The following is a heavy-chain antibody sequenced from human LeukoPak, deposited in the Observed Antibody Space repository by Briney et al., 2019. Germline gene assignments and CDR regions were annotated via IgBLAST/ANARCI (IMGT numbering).Heavy chain of an antibody. CDR2: ISGSGGST. CDR1: GFTFSSYA. Sequence: GGSLRLSCAASGFTFSSYAMSWVRQAPGKGLEWVSAISGSGGSTYYADSVKGRFTISRDNSKNTLYLQMNSLRAEDTAVYYCAKGDYDSSGGPMVFDYWGQGTLVTVSS. J-gene: IGHJ4*02. CDR3: AKGDYDSSGGPMVFDY. V-gene: IGHV3-23*01. D-gene: IGHD3-22*01.